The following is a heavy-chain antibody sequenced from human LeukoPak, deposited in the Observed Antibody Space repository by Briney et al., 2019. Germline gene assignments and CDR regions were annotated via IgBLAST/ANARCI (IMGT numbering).Heavy chain of an antibody. Sequence: SETLSLTCSVSGGSVNSYYWSWIRQPPGKGLEWIGYIYTTGRTNYNPSLKSRVTISVETSKNQFSLKLSSVTAAGTAVYYCAKILGSGVWYGFDIWGQGTMVTVSS. V-gene: IGHV4-4*09. CDR1: GGSVNSYY. D-gene: IGHD7-27*01. J-gene: IGHJ3*02. CDR2: IYTTGRT. CDR3: AKILGSGVWYGFDI.